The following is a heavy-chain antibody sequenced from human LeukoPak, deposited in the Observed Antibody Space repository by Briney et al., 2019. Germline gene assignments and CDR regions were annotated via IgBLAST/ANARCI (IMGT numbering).Heavy chain of an antibody. J-gene: IGHJ5*02. Sequence: QPSETLSLTCAVYGGSFSGYYWSWIRQPPGKGLEWIGEINHSGSTNYNPSLKSRVTISVDTSKNQFSLKLSSVTAADTAVYYCARDPRGVYCSSTSCYSGWFDPWGQGTLVTVSS. D-gene: IGHD2-2*01. CDR3: ARDPRGVYCSSTSCYSGWFDP. V-gene: IGHV4-34*01. CDR1: GGSFSGYY. CDR2: INHSGST.